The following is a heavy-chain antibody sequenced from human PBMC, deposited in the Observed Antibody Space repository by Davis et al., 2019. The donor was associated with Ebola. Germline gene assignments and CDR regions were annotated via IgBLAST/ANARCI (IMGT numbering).Heavy chain of an antibody. CDR2: INHSGST. Sequence: PSETLSLTCAVYGGSFSGYYWSWIRQPPGKGLEWIGEINHSGSTNYNPSLKSRVTISVDTSKNQFSLKLSSVTAADTAVYYCASGYYDSSGYYGGWFDPWGQGTLVTVSS. V-gene: IGHV4-34*01. CDR1: GGSFSGYY. CDR3: ASGYYDSSGYYGGWFDP. J-gene: IGHJ5*02. D-gene: IGHD3-22*01.